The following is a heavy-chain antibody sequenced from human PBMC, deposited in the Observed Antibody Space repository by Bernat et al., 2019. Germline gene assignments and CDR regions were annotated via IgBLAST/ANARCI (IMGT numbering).Heavy chain of an antibody. CDR1: GFTFSSYD. J-gene: IGHJ6*02. V-gene: IGHV3-13*05. CDR3: ARERTSYSMDV. Sequence: EVQLVESGGGLVQPGGSLRLSCAASGFTFSSYDMHWVRQATGKGLEWVSAIGTAGDPYYPGSVKGRFTIPRENAKNSLYHQMNSLRAGDTAVYYCARERTSYSMDVWGQGTTVTVSS. CDR2: IGTAGDP. D-gene: IGHD2-2*01.